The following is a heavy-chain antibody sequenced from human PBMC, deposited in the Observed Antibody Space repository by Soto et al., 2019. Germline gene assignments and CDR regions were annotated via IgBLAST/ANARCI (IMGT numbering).Heavy chain of an antibody. J-gene: IGHJ6*02. CDR2: ISSSGGSL. Sequence: EVQLLESGGGLVQPGGSLRLSCEASGFTFTSYAMSWVRQAPGKGLEWVSVISSSGGSLHQTDSVKGRFTISRDNSKNTLYLQMNSLRAEDTAVYYCARDRGSSFPSDGMDVWGQGTTVTVSS. V-gene: IGHV3-23*01. CDR1: GFTFTSYA. D-gene: IGHD6-6*01. CDR3: ARDRGSSFPSDGMDV.